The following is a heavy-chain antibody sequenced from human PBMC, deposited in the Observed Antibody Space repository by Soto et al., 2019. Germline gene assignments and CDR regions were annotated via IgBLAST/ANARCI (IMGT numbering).Heavy chain of an antibody. CDR2: IDPSDSYT. CDR1: GYSFTSYW. D-gene: IGHD3-22*01. CDR3: ARRPNDNRGYSAFDI. J-gene: IGHJ3*02. V-gene: IGHV5-10-1*01. Sequence: GESLKISCKGSGYSFTSYWISWVRQMPGKGLEWMGRIDPSDSYTNYSPSFQGHVTISADKSISTAYLQWSSLKASDTAMYYCARRPNDNRGYSAFDIWGQGTMVNVSS.